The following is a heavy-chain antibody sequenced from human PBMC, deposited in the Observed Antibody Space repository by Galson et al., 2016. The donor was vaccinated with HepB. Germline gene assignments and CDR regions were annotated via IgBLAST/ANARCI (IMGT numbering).Heavy chain of an antibody. V-gene: IGHV3-23*01. J-gene: IGHJ6*02. CDR2: ITNIGGNT. Sequence: SLRLSCAASGFTFGNYVMSWVRQAPGKGLEWVSSITNIGGNTYYADSVKGRFTISRDNSKNTLYLQMSSLRAEDTALYYCARDTKGRVEVVIAANYYYYYGMDVWGQGTTVTVSS. CDR1: GFTFGNYV. CDR3: ARDTKGRVEVVIAANYYYYYGMDV. D-gene: IGHD2-15*01.